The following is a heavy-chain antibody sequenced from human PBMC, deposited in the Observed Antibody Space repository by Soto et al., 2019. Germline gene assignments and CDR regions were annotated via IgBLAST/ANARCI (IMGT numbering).Heavy chain of an antibody. CDR1: GGSISSGGYS. J-gene: IGHJ4*02. CDR2: FYYSGST. Sequence: SETLSLTCAVSGGSISSGGYSWSWIRQPPGKGLEWIGYFYYSGSTYYNPSLKGRVTISVDTSKNHFSLNLSSVTAADTAVYYCARAEIVVFFFEFWGPGTLVTVSS. D-gene: IGHD3-22*01. CDR3: ARAEIVVFFFEF. V-gene: IGHV4-31*11.